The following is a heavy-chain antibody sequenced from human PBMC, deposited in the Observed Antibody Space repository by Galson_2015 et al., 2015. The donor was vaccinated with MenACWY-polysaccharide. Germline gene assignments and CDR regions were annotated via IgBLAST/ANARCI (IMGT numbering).Heavy chain of an antibody. Sequence: SLRLSCAASGFIVTSNHMNWVRQAPGKGLEWISLIYSGGATEYADSVKGRFTLSRDSSKNTLFLEMNSLRAEDTAVYYCARDRFLDYWGRGTLVTVSS. CDR1: GFIVTSNH. D-gene: IGHD3-10*01. CDR2: IYSGGAT. J-gene: IGHJ4*02. CDR3: ARDRFLDY. V-gene: IGHV3-53*01.